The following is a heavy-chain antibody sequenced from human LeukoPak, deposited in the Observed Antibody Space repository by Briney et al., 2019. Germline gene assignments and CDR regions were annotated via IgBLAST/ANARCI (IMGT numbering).Heavy chain of an antibody. CDR3: AKDHGYGQQGY. D-gene: IGHD5-18*01. CDR2: ISGSGGST. Sequence: GGSLRLSCAASGFTFSSYAMSWVRQAPGKGLEWVSAISGSGGSTFYADSVKGRFTISRDNSKYTLYLQMNSLRAEDTALYYCAKDHGYGQQGYWGQGTLVTVSS. CDR1: GFTFSSYA. V-gene: IGHV3-23*01. J-gene: IGHJ4*02.